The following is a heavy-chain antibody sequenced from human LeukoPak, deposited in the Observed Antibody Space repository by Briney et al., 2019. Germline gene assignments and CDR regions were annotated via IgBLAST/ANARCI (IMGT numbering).Heavy chain of an antibody. CDR1: GDSVSTNSAA. J-gene: IGHJ4*02. Sequence: SQTLSLTFAISGDSVSTNSAAWNWIRQSPSRGLEWLGRTYSRSQWYNDYAVSVKSRIIINPDTSRNQFSLQLNSATPEDTAVYYCARTISGYFDYWGQGTLVTVSS. CDR2: TYSRSQWYN. V-gene: IGHV6-1*01. CDR3: ARTISGYFDY. D-gene: IGHD5-24*01.